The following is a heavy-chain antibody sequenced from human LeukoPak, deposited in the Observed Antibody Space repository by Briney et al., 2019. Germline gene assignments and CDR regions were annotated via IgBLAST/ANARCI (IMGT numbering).Heavy chain of an antibody. CDR1: VYTFTSYY. D-gene: IGHD4-23*01. J-gene: IGHJ1*01. CDR3: ARVGRWKDFQH. Sequence: ASVKVSCKASVYTFTSYYMHWVRQAPGQGLEWMGIINPSGGSTSYAQKFQGRVTMTRDTSTSTVYMELSSLRSEDTAVYYCARVGRWKDFQHWGQGTLVTVSS. V-gene: IGHV1-46*01. CDR2: INPSGGST.